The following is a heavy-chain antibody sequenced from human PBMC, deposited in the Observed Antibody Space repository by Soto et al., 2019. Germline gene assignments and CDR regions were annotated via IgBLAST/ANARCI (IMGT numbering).Heavy chain of an antibody. J-gene: IGHJ4*02. Sequence: EVQLVESGGGLVQPGGSLKLSCAASGFTFSGSAMHWVRQASGKGLEWVGRIRDKANSYATAYTASVKGRFTISRDDSKNTAYLQMNSLKTEDTAVYYCTRLYCGGDCDFDSWGQGTVVTVSS. CDR1: GFTFSGSA. CDR2: IRDKANSYAT. CDR3: TRLYCGGDCDFDS. D-gene: IGHD2-21*02. V-gene: IGHV3-73*02.